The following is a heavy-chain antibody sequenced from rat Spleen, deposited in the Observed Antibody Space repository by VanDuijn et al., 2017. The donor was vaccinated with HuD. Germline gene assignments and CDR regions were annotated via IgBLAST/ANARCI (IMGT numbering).Heavy chain of an antibody. V-gene: IGHV5-25*01. J-gene: IGHJ2*01. CDR2: ISYDGSST. D-gene: IGHD1-2*01. CDR3: TRFYYSSPFAY. CDR1: GFTFSNYY. Sequence: EVQLVESGGGLVQPGRSMKLSCAASGFTFSNYYMAWVRQAPTKGLEWVASISYDGSSTYYRDSVKGRFTLSRENSKSTLYLQMDSLQTDDTAIYFCTRFYYSSPFAYWGQGIMVTVSS.